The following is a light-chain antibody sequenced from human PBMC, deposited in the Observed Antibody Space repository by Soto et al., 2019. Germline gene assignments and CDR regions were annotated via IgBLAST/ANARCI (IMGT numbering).Light chain of an antibody. V-gene: IGKV3-11*01. CDR2: DSY. Sequence: EIVLTQSPATLSLSPGERATVSCRASQSISRSVAWYQHKPGQAPRLLIYDSYNRATGIPDRFRGSGSGTDFTLTISSLEPEDFAVYFCQQRSNWPLTFGGGTMVEI. CDR3: QQRSNWPLT. CDR1: QSISRS. J-gene: IGKJ4*01.